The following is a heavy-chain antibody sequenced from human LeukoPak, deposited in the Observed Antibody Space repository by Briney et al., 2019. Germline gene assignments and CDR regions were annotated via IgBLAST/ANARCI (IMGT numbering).Heavy chain of an antibody. CDR3: AMTYYCGSGSSFDY. Sequence: GASVKVSYKASGGTFSSYAISWVRQAPGQGLEWMGGIIPIFGTANYAQKFQGRVTITADESTSTAYMELSSLRSEDTAVYYCAMTYYCGSGSSFDYWGQGTLVTVSS. D-gene: IGHD3-10*01. CDR2: IIPIFGTA. CDR1: GGTFSSYA. V-gene: IGHV1-69*13. J-gene: IGHJ4*02.